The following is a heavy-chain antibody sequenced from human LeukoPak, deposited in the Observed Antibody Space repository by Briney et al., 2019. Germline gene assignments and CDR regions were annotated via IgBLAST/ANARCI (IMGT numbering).Heavy chain of an antibody. V-gene: IGHV3-23*01. J-gene: IGHJ6*04. CDR1: GFTFSSYA. Sequence: PGGSLRLSCAASGFTFSSYAMSWVRQAPGKGLEWVSAISGSGGSTYYADSVKGRFTISRDNSKNTLYLQMNSLRAEDTAVCYCAKGSVTMVRGVIKLYYYYGMDVWGKGTTVTVSS. CDR2: ISGSGGST. CDR3: AKGSVTMVRGVIKLYYYYGMDV. D-gene: IGHD3-10*01.